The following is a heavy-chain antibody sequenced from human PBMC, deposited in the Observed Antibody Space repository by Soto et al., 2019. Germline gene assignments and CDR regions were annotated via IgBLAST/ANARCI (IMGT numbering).Heavy chain of an antibody. CDR3: AKVWGNYGNFDY. CDR2: ISNTGGTT. V-gene: IGHV3-23*01. D-gene: IGHD3-16*01. J-gene: IGHJ4*02. Sequence: GGSLRLSCAASGFTFSSYAMSWVRQAPGKGLEWVSSISNTGGTTYYADSVKGRFTISRDNSKNTLYLQMNSLRAEDTAIYYCAKVWGNYGNFDYWGQGTLVTVSS. CDR1: GFTFSSYA.